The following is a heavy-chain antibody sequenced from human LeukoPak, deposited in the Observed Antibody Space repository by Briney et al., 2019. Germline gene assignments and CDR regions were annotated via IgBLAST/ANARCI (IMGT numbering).Heavy chain of an antibody. V-gene: IGHV4-34*01. Sequence: PSETLSLTCAVHGGSFSGYYWSWIRQPPGKGLEWIGYIYHSGSTYYNPSLKSRVTISVGRSKNQFSLKLSSVTAADTAVYYCARGIAALFDPWGQGTLVTVSS. CDR3: ARGIAALFDP. CDR2: IYHSGST. CDR1: GGSFSGYY. D-gene: IGHD6-13*01. J-gene: IGHJ5*02.